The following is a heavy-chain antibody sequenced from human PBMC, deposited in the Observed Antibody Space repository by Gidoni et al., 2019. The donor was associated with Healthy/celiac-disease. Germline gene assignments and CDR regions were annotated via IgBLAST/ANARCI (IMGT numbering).Heavy chain of an antibody. Sequence: QVQLVQSGAEVKKPGASVKVSCKASGYTFTSYAMHWVRQAPGQRLEWMVWINVGNGNKKYSQKFQGRVTITRDTAASTAYMELSSLRSEDTAVYYCASFSAAISPNDDWGQGTLVTVSS. V-gene: IGHV1-3*01. CDR3: ASFSAAISPNDD. CDR2: INVGNGNK. J-gene: IGHJ4*02. CDR1: GYTFTSYA. D-gene: IGHD2-2*02.